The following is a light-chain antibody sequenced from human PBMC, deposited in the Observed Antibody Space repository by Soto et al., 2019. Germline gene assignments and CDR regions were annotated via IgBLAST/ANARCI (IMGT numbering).Light chain of an antibody. Sequence: EIVMTQSPATLSVSPGERATLSCRASQSVSSDLAWYQQQPGQAPRLLIYGASMRATGIPARFSGSGSGTDFTLTISSLEPEDFAVYYCQQRFIWPPVTFGGGTKVDIK. CDR2: GAS. J-gene: IGKJ4*01. CDR3: QQRFIWPPVT. V-gene: IGKV3-11*01. CDR1: QSVSSD.